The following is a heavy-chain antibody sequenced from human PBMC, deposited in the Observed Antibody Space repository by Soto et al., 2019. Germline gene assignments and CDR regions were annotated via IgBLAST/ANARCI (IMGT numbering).Heavy chain of an antibody. Sequence: ASVKVSCKASGGTFSSYTISWVRQAPGQGLEWMGRIIPILGIANYAQKFQGRVTITAEKSTSTAYMELSSLRSEDTAVYYCARGELGGSGSYGTDYYYYYYMDVWGKGTTVTVSS. J-gene: IGHJ6*03. D-gene: IGHD3-10*01. CDR2: IIPILGIA. CDR3: ARGELGGSGSYGTDYYYYYYMDV. V-gene: IGHV1-69*02. CDR1: GGTFSSYT.